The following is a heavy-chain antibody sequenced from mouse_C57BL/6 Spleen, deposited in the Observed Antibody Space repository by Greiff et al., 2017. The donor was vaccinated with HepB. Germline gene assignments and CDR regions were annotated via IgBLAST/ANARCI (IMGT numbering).Heavy chain of an antibody. J-gene: IGHJ4*01. CDR1: GFSLNSYG. CDR2: IWSDGST. V-gene: IGHV2-6-1*01. CDR3: ARHAYGNYDAMDY. Sequence: VKLVESGPGLVAPSQSLSITCTVSGFSLNSYGVHWVRQPPGKGLEWLVVIWSDGSTTYNSALKSRLSISKYNSKSQVFIKMNSLQTDDTAMYYCARHAYGNYDAMDYWGQGTSVTVSS. D-gene: IGHD2-10*02.